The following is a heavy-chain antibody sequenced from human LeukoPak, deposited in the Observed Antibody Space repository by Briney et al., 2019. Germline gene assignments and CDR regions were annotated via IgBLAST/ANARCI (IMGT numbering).Heavy chain of an antibody. J-gene: IGHJ4*02. CDR3: ARDGGYVNFDY. Sequence: GGSLRLSCAASGFTFSSYWMSWVRQAPGKGLEWVDNIKQDGSEKYYVDSVKGRFTLSRDNAKNSLYLQMNSLRAEDTAVYYCARDGGYVNFDYWGQGTLVTVSS. V-gene: IGHV3-7*03. CDR1: GFTFSSYW. D-gene: IGHD5-12*01. CDR2: IKQDGSEK.